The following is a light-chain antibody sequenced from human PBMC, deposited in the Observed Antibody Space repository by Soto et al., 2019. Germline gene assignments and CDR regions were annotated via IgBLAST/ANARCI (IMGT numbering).Light chain of an antibody. CDR1: SSDIGSYNL. Sequence: QSALTQPASVSGSPGQSITISCTGTSSDIGSYNLVSWYLQHPGKAPKLMIYEGTKRPSGVSIRFSGSQSGNTASLTISGPQAEDEADYYCCSYAGDSTWVFGGGTKLTVL. CDR2: EGT. V-gene: IGLV2-23*01. CDR3: CSYAGDSTWV. J-gene: IGLJ3*02.